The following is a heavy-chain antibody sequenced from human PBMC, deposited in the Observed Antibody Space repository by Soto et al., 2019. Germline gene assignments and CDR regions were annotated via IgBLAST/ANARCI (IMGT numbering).Heavy chain of an antibody. CDR1: GFTFTTYA. Sequence: EVQLLESGGGLVQPGGSLRLSCAASGFTFTTYAMNWVRQAPGKGLEWVSAVSGSGGSTYYADSVKGRFTISRDNSKNTLYLHMNSLRAEDTAVYYCAKEALGGATSDYWGQGTLVTVSS. CDR3: AKEALGGATSDY. D-gene: IGHD1-26*01. CDR2: VSGSGGST. J-gene: IGHJ4*02. V-gene: IGHV3-23*01.